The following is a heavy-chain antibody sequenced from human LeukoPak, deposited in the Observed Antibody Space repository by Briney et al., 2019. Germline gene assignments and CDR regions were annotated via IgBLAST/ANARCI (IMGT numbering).Heavy chain of an antibody. D-gene: IGHD3-3*01. CDR3: AKDSEGRFLEWLLSPFDY. Sequence: GSLRLSCAVSGFTFSSYAMSWVRQAPGKGLEWVSGISGSGGSTYYADSVKGRFTISRDNSKNTLYLQMNSLRAEDTAVYYCAKDSEGRFLEWLLSPFDYWGQGTLVTVSS. CDR2: ISGSGGST. J-gene: IGHJ4*02. CDR1: GFTFSSYA. V-gene: IGHV3-23*01.